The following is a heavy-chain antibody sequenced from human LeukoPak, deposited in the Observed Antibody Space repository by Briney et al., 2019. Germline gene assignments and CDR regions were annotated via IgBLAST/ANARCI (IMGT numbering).Heavy chain of an antibody. J-gene: IGHJ4*01. D-gene: IGHD3-16*01. CDR1: GYTLTDYY. CDR2: INPNSGAT. Sequence: ASVKVSCKASGYTLTDYYLHWVRQAPGHGLKWMGWINPNSGATHYAQSFQARVTMARDTSIGSGYMELTGLESADTAVYYCARGRRILGGPENAGDFFDFWGQGSLVTVSS. CDR3: ARGRRILGGPENAGDFFDF. V-gene: IGHV1-2*02.